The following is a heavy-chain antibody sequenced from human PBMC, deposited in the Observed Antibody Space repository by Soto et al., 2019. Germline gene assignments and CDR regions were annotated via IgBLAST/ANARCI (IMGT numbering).Heavy chain of an antibody. CDR1: GGSISTYY. CDR3: GRHSYGGFGY. Sequence: QVQLQESGPGLVKPSETLSLTCTVSGGSISTYYWSWIRQPPGKGLEWIGYINYSGSTNYNPSLRNRVTISVGRSNTQSSLKGGSVTGWDTGVYYCGRHSYGGFGYWGEGALVTGAS. D-gene: IGHD3-16*01. CDR2: INYSGST. J-gene: IGHJ4*02. V-gene: IGHV4-59*13.